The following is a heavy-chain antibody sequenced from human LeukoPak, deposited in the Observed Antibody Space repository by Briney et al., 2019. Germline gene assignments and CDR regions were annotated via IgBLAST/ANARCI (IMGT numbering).Heavy chain of an antibody. Sequence: PSETLSLTCAVSGYSISSGYYWGWIRQPPGKGLEWIGSIYHSGSTYYNPSLKSRVTISVDTSKNQFSLKLSSVTAADTAVYYCARRLASSMVTFDIWGQGTMVTVSS. J-gene: IGHJ3*02. V-gene: IGHV4-38-2*01. CDR1: GYSISSGYY. CDR3: ARRLASSMVTFDI. D-gene: IGHD4-23*01. CDR2: IYHSGST.